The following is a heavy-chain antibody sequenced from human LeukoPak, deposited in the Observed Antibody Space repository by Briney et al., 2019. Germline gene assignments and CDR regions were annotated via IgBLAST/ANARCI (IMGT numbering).Heavy chain of an antibody. CDR1: GGSISSYY. D-gene: IGHD2-15*01. V-gene: IGHV4-59*01. CDR3: AREGGCSGGSCYSKAFHI. CDR2: IYYSGST. Sequence: SETLSLTCTVSGGSISSYYWSWIRQPPGKGLEWIGYIYYSGSTNYNPSLKSRVTISVDTSKNQFSLKLSSVTAADTAVYYCAREGGCSGGSCYSKAFHIWGQGTMVTVSS. J-gene: IGHJ3*02.